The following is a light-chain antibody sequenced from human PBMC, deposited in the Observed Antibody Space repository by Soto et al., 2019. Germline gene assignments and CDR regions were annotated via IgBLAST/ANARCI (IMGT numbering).Light chain of an antibody. CDR3: SLNTTSSSYV. V-gene: IGLV2-14*01. CDR2: DVY. CDR1: SSDVGGFNY. J-gene: IGLJ1*01. Sequence: QSALTQPASVSGSPGQSITISCTVTSSDVGGFNYVSWYQQHPGTAPKLLIFDVYNRPSGISNRFSGSKSGNTASLTISGLQAEDEADYYCSLNTTSSSYVFGAGTKLNVL.